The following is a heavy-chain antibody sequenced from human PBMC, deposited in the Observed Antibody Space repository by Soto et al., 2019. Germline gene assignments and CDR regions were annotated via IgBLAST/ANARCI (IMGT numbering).Heavy chain of an antibody. Sequence: QVQLVQSGAEVKEPGASVKVSCKASGYSFIGYGLSWVRQAPGQGLEWRGWISVYNGKTNYAQTFQDRATKTRDTSTSTVYMELRSLRDDDTAVYYCARGRPTLLGGRYDTSGYFDSWGQGTLVTVSS. J-gene: IGHJ4*02. CDR3: ARGRPTLLGGRYDTSGYFDS. CDR1: GYSFIGYG. CDR2: ISVYNGKT. V-gene: IGHV1-18*01. D-gene: IGHD3-22*01.